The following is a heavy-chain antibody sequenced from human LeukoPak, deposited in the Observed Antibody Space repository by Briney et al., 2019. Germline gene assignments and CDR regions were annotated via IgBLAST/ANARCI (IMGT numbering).Heavy chain of an antibody. J-gene: IGHJ4*02. D-gene: IGHD4-11*01. CDR1: GYTFTSYG. V-gene: IGHV1-18*01. CDR2: ISAHNGKT. CDR3: ARAGTTMLLDY. Sequence: ASVKVSCKASGYTFTSYGIIWVRQAPGQGLQWMVWISAHNGKTNYAQNLQGRVTMTTDTSTNTVYLELRSLPSDETAVYYCARAGTTMLLDYWGQGTLVTVSS.